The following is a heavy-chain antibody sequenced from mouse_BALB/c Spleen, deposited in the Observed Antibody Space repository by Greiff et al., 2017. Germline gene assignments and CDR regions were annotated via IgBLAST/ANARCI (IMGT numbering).Heavy chain of an antibody. CDR2: ISSGGSYT. V-gene: IGHV5-6*01. CDR3: ARQSAGNWYFDV. D-gene: IGHD4-1*01. CDR1: GFTFSSYG. Sequence: EVKLMESGGDLVKPGGSLKLSCAASGFTFSSYGMSWVRQTPDKRLEWVATISSGGSYTYYPDSVKGRFTISRDNAKNTLYLQMSSLKSEDTAMYYCARQSAGNWYFDVWGAGTTVTVSS. J-gene: IGHJ1*01.